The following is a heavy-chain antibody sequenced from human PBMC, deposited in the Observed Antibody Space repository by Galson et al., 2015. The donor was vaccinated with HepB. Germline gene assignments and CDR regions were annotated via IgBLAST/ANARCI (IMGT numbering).Heavy chain of an antibody. V-gene: IGHV1-69-2*01. CDR1: GYSFADYY. CDR2: VHPKHDEA. Sequence: VKVSCKVSGYSFADYYMHWVQQAPGKGLEWLGLVHPKHDEALYAEKFQGRVTLTADTSTDTAYMELSSLRSEDTAVYYCATSLLGPAPMRGEDPYHYSAMAVWGQGTTVTVSS. CDR3: ATSLLGPAPMRGEDPYHYSAMAV. J-gene: IGHJ6*02. D-gene: IGHD2-2*01.